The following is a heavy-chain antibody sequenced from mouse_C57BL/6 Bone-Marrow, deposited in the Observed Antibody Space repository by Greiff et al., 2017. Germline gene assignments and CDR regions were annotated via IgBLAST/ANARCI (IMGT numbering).Heavy chain of an antibody. CDR3: ARHEWAYGNYYAMDY. CDR2: FYPGSGSI. V-gene: IGHV1-62-2*01. CDR1: GYTFTEYT. J-gene: IGHJ4*01. Sequence: VQLQQSGAELVKPGASVKLSCKASGYTFTEYTIHWVKQRSGQGLEWIGWFYPGSGSIKYNEKFKDKATLPADKSTSTVYMELSRLTSDDSAVYFCARHEWAYGNYYAMDYWGQGTSVTVSS. D-gene: IGHD2-1*01.